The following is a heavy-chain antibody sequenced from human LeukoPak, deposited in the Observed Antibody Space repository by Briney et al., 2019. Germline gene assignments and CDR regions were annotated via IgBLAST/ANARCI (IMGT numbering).Heavy chain of an antibody. Sequence: RGSLRLSCAASGFTFSSYEMNWVRQAPGQGLEWVSYISSSGSTIYYADSVKGRFTISRDNSKNTLYLQMNSLRPEDKAVYYCAKDGGDPWAWGQGTLVTVSS. V-gene: IGHV3-48*03. D-gene: IGHD2-21*02. J-gene: IGHJ5*02. CDR3: AKDGGDPWA. CDR2: ISSSGSTI. CDR1: GFTFSSYE.